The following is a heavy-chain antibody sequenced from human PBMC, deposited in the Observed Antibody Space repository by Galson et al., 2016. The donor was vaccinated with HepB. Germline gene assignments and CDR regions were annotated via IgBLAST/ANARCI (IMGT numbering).Heavy chain of an antibody. V-gene: IGHV3-74*01. Sequence: SLRLSCAASGFTFSSYWMHWVRQVPGKGLVWVSRINSDGSSTTYADSVKGRFTISRDNAKNTVYLQMNSLRGEDTAVYYCARIREGWQAYDGFDIWGRGTMVTVS. CDR2: INSDGSST. D-gene: IGHD5-24*01. J-gene: IGHJ3*02. CDR3: ARIREGWQAYDGFDI. CDR1: GFTFSSYW.